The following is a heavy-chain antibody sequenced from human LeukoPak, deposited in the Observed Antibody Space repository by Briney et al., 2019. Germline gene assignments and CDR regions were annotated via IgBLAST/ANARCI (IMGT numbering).Heavy chain of an antibody. CDR3: ARNYYDSSGYYRDY. CDR2: INHSGST. CDR1: GGSFSGYY. D-gene: IGHD3-22*01. V-gene: IGHV4-34*01. J-gene: IGHJ4*02. Sequence: SETLSLTCAVYGGSFSGYYWSWIRQPPGKGLEWIGEINHSGSTNYNPSLKSRVTISVDTSKNQFSLKLSSVTAADTAVYYCARNYYDSSGYYRDYWAQGTLVTVSS.